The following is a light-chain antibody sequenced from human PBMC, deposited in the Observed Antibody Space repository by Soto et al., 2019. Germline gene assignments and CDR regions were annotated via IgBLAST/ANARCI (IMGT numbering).Light chain of an antibody. CDR1: QGISSA. Sequence: AIQLTQSPSSLSASVGDRVTITCRASQGISSALAWYQQKPGKAPKLLIYDASSLESGVPSRFSGSGSGTDFTLTISSLQPEDCATYYCQQFITWVTFGGGTKVEIK. CDR2: DAS. J-gene: IGKJ4*01. V-gene: IGKV1-13*02. CDR3: QQFITWVT.